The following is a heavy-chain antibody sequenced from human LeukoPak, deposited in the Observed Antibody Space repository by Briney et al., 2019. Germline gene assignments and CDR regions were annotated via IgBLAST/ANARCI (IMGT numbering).Heavy chain of an antibody. J-gene: IGHJ4*02. CDR3: AREFPRDSGYDSRNY. CDR2: IKQDGSEK. D-gene: IGHD5-12*01. V-gene: IGHV3-7*01. CDR1: GFTFSSYA. Sequence: GGSLRPSCAASGFTFSSYAMSWVRQAPGKGLEWVANIKQDGSEKYYVDSVKGRFTISRDNAKNSLYLQMNSLRAEDTAVYYCAREFPRDSGYDSRNYWGQGSLVTVSS.